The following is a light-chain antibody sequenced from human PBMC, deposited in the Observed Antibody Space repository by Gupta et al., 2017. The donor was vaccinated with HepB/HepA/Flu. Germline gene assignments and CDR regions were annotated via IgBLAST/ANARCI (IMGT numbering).Light chain of an antibody. CDR1: RSDVGGYNY. CDR2: DVS. V-gene: IGLV2-14*03. Sequence: QSALTQPASVYGSPGQSIPISCTGTRSDVGGYNYVSWYQQHPGKAPKLMISDVSKRPSGVSNRFSGSKSGNTASLTISGLQAEDEADYYCSSYTSSSTYVCGTGTKVTVL. CDR3: SSYTSSSTYV. J-gene: IGLJ1*01.